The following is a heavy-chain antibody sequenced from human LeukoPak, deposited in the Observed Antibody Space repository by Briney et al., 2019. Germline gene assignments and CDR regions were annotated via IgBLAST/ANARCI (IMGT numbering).Heavy chain of an antibody. J-gene: IGHJ4*02. D-gene: IGHD3-16*01. V-gene: IGHV4-34*01. CDR2: INHSGST. CDR1: GGSFSGYY. Sequence: SETLSLTCAVYGGSFSGYYWTWIRQPPGKGLEWIGEINHSGSTNYNPSLKSRVTISVDTSKNQFSLKLSSVTAADTAVYYCARDKATGPSQFGYWGQGTLVTVSS. CDR3: ARDKATGPSQFGY.